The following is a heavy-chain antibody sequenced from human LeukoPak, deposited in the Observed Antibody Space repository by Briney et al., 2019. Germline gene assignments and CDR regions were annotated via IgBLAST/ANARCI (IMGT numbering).Heavy chain of an antibody. V-gene: IGHV1-18*01. CDR2: ISAYNGNT. CDR1: VYTFTSYG. J-gene: IGHJ5*02. Sequence: ASVKVSCKASVYTFTSYGISWVRQAPGQGLEWMGWISAYNGNTNYAQKLQGRVTMTTDTSTSTAYMELRSLRSDDTAVYYCATQVTVTPRGWFDPWGQGTLVTVSS. D-gene: IGHD4-17*01. CDR3: ATQVTVTPRGWFDP.